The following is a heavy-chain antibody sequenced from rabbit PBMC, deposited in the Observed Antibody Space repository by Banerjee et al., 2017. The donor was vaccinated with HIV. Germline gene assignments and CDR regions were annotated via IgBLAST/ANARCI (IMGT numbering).Heavy chain of an antibody. CDR3: ARDLAGVIGWNFDL. V-gene: IGHV1S40*01. Sequence: QSLEESGGDLVQPEGSLTLTCTASGFTLSTYWMCWVRQAPGKGLEWSACINTITGDTVYATWAKGRFTISKTSSTTVTLQMTSLTTADTATYFCARDLAGVIGWNFDLWGPGTLVTVS. D-gene: IGHD4-1*01. J-gene: IGHJ4*01. CDR2: INTITGDT. CDR1: GFTLSTYW.